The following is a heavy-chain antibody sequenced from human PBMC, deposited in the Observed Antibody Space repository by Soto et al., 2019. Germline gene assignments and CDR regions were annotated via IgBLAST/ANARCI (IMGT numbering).Heavy chain of an antibody. J-gene: IGHJ6*02. D-gene: IGHD3-10*01. CDR2: IVVGSGNT. CDR3: ATNYISQWLSGAYGV. Sequence: ASVKVSCKASGFTFTSSAMQWVRQARGQRLEWIGWIVVGSGNTNYAQKFQERVTITRDMSTSTAYMELSSLRSEDTAVYYCATNYISQWLSGAYGVWGQGTTVTVSS. CDR1: GFTFTSSA. V-gene: IGHV1-58*02.